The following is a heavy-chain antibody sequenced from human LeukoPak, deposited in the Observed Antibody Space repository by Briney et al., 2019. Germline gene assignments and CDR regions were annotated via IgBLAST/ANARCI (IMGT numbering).Heavy chain of an antibody. CDR2: ISWNSGTI. V-gene: IGHV3-9*01. CDR3: AKDIWQQLALFDY. Sequence: GGSLRLSCAASEFTFADYAMHWVRHAPGKGLEWVSGISWNSGTIGYADSVKGRFTISRDNAKNSLYLQMNSLRAEDTALYYCAKDIWQQLALFDYWGQGTLVTVSS. J-gene: IGHJ4*02. CDR1: EFTFADYA. D-gene: IGHD6-13*01.